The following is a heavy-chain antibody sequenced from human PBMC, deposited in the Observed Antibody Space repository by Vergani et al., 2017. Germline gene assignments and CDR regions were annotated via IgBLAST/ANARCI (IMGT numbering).Heavy chain of an antibody. V-gene: IGHV4-34*01. Sequence: QVQLQQWGAGLLKPSETLSLTCAVYGGSFSGYYWSWIRQPPGKGLEWIGEINHSGSTNYNPSLKSRVTISVDTSKNQFSLKLSSVTAADTAVYYCALGMTTEGFDYWGQGTLGTVYS. J-gene: IGHJ4*02. CDR2: INHSGST. CDR3: ALGMTTEGFDY. CDR1: GGSFSGYY. D-gene: IGHD4-17*01.